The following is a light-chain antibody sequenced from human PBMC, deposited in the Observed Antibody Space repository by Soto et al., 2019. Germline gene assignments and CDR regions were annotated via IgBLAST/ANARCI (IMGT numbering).Light chain of an antibody. CDR3: QQYGSSPRT. CDR2: GAS. CDR1: QSVSSSY. Sequence: EIVLTQSPGTLSLSPGERATLSCRASQSVSSSYLAWYQQKPGQAPRLLIYGASSRATGIPDRFSGSGSGTDFTLIISRLESEDFAVYYCQQYGSSPRTFGQGTKVDIK. V-gene: IGKV3-20*01. J-gene: IGKJ1*01.